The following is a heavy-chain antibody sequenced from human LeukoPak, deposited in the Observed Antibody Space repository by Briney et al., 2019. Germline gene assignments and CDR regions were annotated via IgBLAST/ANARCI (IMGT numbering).Heavy chain of an antibody. J-gene: IGHJ4*02. CDR2: VSYDGTSK. D-gene: IGHD5-18*01. CDR3: ASGYTYANYYFGY. Sequence: PGGSLRLSCAASGFTFRSSAMHWVRQAPGKGLEWMAAVSYDGTSKNYADSVKGRFAISRDNSKNTLYLQMNSLRAEDTAVYYCASGYTYANYYFGYWGQGTLVTVSS. V-gene: IGHV3-30*09. CDR1: GFTFRSSA.